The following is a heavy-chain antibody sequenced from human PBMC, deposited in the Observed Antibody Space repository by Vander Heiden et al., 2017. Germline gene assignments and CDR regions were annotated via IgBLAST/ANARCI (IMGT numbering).Heavy chain of an antibody. CDR2: INSDGSST. Sequence: EVQLVESGGGLVQPGGSVVPGCAAFGFSFSSYWMHWVRQAPGKGLLWVSRINSDGSSTSYADSVKGRFTISRDNAKNTLYLQMNSLRAEDTAVYYCARGTGDRFDYWGQGTLVTVSS. CDR3: ARGTGDRFDY. J-gene: IGHJ4*02. V-gene: IGHV3-74*01. D-gene: IGHD7-27*01. CDR1: GFSFSSYW.